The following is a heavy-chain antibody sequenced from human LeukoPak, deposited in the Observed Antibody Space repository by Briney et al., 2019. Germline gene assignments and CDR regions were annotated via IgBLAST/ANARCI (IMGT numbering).Heavy chain of an antibody. CDR2: MNPNSGNT. CDR3: ARGVVVVPAAIQGPGAEYFQH. J-gene: IGHJ1*01. V-gene: IGHV1-8*03. Sequence: ASVKVSCKASGYTFTSYDINWVRQATGQGLEWMGWMNPNSGNTGYAQKFQGRVTITRNTSISTAYMELSSLRSEDTAVYYCARGVVVVPAAIQGPGAEYFQHWGQGTLVTVSS. D-gene: IGHD2-2*02. CDR1: GYTFTSYD.